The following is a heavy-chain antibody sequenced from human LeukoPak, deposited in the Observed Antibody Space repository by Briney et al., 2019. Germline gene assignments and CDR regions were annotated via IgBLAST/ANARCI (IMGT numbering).Heavy chain of an antibody. CDR2: ISVSGGST. V-gene: IGHV3-23*01. D-gene: IGHD2-15*01. J-gene: IGHJ4*02. CDR3: AKDERYCSGGSCYPVVVY. CDR1: AFTFSSYS. Sequence: QPGGSLRLSCAASAFTFSSYSMSWVRQPPGKGLEWVLAISVSGGSTYYADSVKGRFTISRDNSKNTLYLQMNSLRAEDTAVYYCAKDERYCSGGSCYPVVVYWGQGTLVTVSS.